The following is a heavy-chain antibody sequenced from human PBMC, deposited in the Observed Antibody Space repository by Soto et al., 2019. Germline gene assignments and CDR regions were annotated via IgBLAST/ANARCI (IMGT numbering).Heavy chain of an antibody. V-gene: IGHV4-39*02. D-gene: IGHD3-16*01. Sequence: QLQLQESGPGLVKPWETLSLICTVSGGSISSTSYYWGWIRQPPGKGLEWIGSIYYTGSTYYNPSLKSRVTISVDTSKNHFSLRLNSVTAADTAVYYCVRVGGGPYWYFDPWGRGTLVTVSS. CDR1: GGSISSTSYY. CDR3: VRVGGGPYWYFDP. J-gene: IGHJ2*01. CDR2: IYYTGST.